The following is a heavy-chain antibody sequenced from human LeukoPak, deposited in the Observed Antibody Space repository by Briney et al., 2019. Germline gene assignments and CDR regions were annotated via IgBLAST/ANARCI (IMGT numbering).Heavy chain of an antibody. CDR3: ARGQVTAVTGLASFDI. V-gene: IGHV3-7*04. D-gene: IGHD4-17*01. CDR2: LNQDASEK. Sequence: PGGSLRLSCAASGFTFSNYWMNWIRQAPGKGLEWVANLNQDASEKYYVDSVKGRFTISRDNVKKSLYLQMSSLRAEDTAVYYCARGQVTAVTGLASFDIWGQGTMVTVSS. CDR1: GFTFSNYW. J-gene: IGHJ3*02.